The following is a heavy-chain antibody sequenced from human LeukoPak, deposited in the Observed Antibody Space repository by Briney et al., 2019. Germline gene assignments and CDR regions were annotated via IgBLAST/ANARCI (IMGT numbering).Heavy chain of an antibody. CDR3: ARGYCSGGSCSDYYYYYMDV. D-gene: IGHD2-15*01. J-gene: IGHJ6*03. V-gene: IGHV3-21*01. CDR2: ISSSSSYI. CDR1: GVTFSSYS. Sequence: SGGSLRLSCAASGVTFSSYSMNWVRQAPGKGLEWVSSISSSSSYIYYADSVKGRFTISRDNAKNSLYLQMNSLRAEDTAVYYCARGYCSGGSCSDYYYYYMDVWGKGTTVTVSS.